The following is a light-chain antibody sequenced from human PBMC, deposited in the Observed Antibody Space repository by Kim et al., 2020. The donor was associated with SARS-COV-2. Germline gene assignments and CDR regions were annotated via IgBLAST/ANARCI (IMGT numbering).Light chain of an antibody. CDR1: QSIMKNY. Sequence: LSPGERATPSCRASQSIMKNYLAWYQQKPGRAPSLLISYASSRATGIPDRFSGSGSGTDFTLTISRVEPEDFAVYSCQQYGSSPQTFGQGTKLEI. CDR2: YAS. CDR3: QQYGSSPQT. J-gene: IGKJ2*01. V-gene: IGKV3-20*01.